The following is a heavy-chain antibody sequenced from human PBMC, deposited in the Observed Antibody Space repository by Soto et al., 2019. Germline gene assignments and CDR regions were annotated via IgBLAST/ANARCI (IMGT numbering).Heavy chain of an antibody. CDR3: ARLGSGSDY. D-gene: IGHD3-10*01. CDR1: GGSISSYY. Sequence: SETLSLTCTVSGGSISSYYWSWIRQPPGKGLEWIGYIYYSGSTNYNPSLKSRVTISVDTSKNQFSLRLNSVTPEDTAVYYCARLGSGSDYWGQGTLVTVSS. J-gene: IGHJ4*02. V-gene: IGHV4-59*12. CDR2: IYYSGST.